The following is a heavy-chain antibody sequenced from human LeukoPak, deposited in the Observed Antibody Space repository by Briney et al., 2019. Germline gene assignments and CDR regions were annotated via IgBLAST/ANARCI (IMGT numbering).Heavy chain of an antibody. Sequence: ASVKVSCKASGYTFTSYGISRVRQAPGQGLEWMGWTSAHNDDTNYAETLQGRLTMTTDISTSTAYMELTSLRSDDTAVYYCARDWDSRNDYFDPWGQGTLVIVSS. V-gene: IGHV1-18*01. CDR3: ARDWDSRNDYFDP. CDR2: TSAHNDDT. J-gene: IGHJ4*02. D-gene: IGHD1-1*01. CDR1: GYTFTSYG.